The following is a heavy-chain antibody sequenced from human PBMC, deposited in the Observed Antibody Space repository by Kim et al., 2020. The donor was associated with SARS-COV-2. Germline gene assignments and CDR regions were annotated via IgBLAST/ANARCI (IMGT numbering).Heavy chain of an antibody. J-gene: IGHJ6*02. D-gene: IGHD2-2*01. CDR3: ARGYHYGMDV. Sequence: TRYAEAVKGRLTISGDNAKNTLHLQMNSLRVEDTAVYYCARGYHYGMDVWGQGTTVTVSS. V-gene: IGHV3-74*01. CDR2: T.